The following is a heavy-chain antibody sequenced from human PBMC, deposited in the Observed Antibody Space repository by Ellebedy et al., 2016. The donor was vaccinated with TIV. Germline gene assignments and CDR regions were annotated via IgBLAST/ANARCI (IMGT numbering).Heavy chain of an antibody. D-gene: IGHD4-17*01. J-gene: IGHJ4*02. CDR3: AKDRNDAGDFVSDS. V-gene: IGHV3-23*01. CDR2: ISRTDDST. CDR1: GFTFSNYV. Sequence: GESLKISXTASGFTFSNYVMSWVRQAPGKGLKWVSGISRTDDSTYYADSVKGRFTISRDDPKSTLYLQMNNLRAEDTAVYSCAKDRNDAGDFVSDSWGQGTLVTVSS.